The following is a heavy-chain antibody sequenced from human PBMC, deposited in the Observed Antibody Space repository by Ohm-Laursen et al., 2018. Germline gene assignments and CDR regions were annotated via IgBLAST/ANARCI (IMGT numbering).Heavy chain of an antibody. J-gene: IGHJ6*02. CDR3: AREAGYYYGLDV. V-gene: IGHV4-4*07. Sequence: TLSLTCTVSGGSISSYYWTWIRQPAGKGLEWIGRIYSAGSTNYNPSLKSRVTMSLETSKNQFSLRLTSVTAADTAVYYCAREAGYYYGLDVWGQGTTVTVSS. CDR1: GGSISSYY. D-gene: IGHD6-25*01. CDR2: IYSAGST.